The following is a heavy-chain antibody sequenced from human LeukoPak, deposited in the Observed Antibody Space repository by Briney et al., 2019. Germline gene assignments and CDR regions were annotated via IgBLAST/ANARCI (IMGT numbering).Heavy chain of an antibody. J-gene: IGHJ4*02. CDR1: GYSFTSYW. D-gene: IGHD3-9*01. CDR3: ARLGSLTGYYRPFDY. V-gene: IGHV5-51*01. Sequence: GESLKISCKGSGYSFTSYWIGWVRQMPGKGLEWMGIIYPGDSDTRYSPSFQGQVTISADKSISTAYLQWSSLKASDTAIYYCARLGSLTGYYRPFDYWGQGTLVTVSS. CDR2: IYPGDSDT.